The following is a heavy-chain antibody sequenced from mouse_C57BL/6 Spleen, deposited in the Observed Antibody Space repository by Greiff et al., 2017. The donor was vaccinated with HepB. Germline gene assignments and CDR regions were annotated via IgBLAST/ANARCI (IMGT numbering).Heavy chain of an antibody. CDR2: INPNNGGT. CDR3: ARSPTGTGPYYYAMDY. V-gene: IGHV1-26*01. CDR1: GYTFTDYY. J-gene: IGHJ4*01. Sequence: EVQLQQSGPELVKPGASVKISCKASGYTFTDYYMNWVKQSHGKSLEWIGDINPNNGGTSYNQKFKGKATLTVDKSSSTAYMELRSLTSEDSAVYYCARSPTGTGPYYYAMDYWGQGTSVTVSS. D-gene: IGHD4-1*02.